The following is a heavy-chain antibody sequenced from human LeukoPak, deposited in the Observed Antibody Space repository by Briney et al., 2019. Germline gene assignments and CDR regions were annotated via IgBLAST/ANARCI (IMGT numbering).Heavy chain of an antibody. CDR1: AGSISSSY. V-gene: IGHV4-4*08. D-gene: IGHD3-3*01. CDR3: ARDRGFGVDGNYYYYMDV. J-gene: IGHJ6*03. Sequence: PSETLSLTCEVSAGSISSSYWSWIRQPTGKGLEWIGYIHTSGNINYNPSLNSRVTMSMDTSKSQFSLKLSSVTAADTAVYYCARDRGFGVDGNYYYYMDVWGKGTTVTVSS. CDR2: IHTSGNI.